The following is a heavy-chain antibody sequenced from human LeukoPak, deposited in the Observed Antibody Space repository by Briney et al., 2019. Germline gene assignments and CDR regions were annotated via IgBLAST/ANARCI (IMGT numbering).Heavy chain of an antibody. CDR3: ATGFYCATTTCPGYGNDYYCMDV. D-gene: IGHD2-21*01. J-gene: IGHJ6*03. V-gene: IGHV1-24*01. Sequence: ASVKVSCKASGFTLSELSIHWVRQAPGKGLEWVGDFDPKESETVYAERFRDRVILTDDRSANTAYMDLSSLGADDTAVYYCATGFYCATTTCPGYGNDYYCMDVWGEGTTVTV. CDR2: FDPKESET. CDR1: GFTLSELS.